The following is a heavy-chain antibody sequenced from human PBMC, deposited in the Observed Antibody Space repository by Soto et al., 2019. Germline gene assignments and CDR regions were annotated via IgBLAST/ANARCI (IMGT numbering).Heavy chain of an antibody. CDR1: GYSFTSYW. V-gene: IGHV5-51*03. Sequence: GESLKISCKGSGYSFTSYWIGWVRQMPGKGLEWMGIIYPGDSDTRYSPSFQGQVTISADKSISTAYLQWSSLKASDTAIYYCASSSTYYYYYMDVWGKGTTVTVSS. J-gene: IGHJ6*03. CDR3: ASSSTYYYYYMDV. CDR2: IYPGDSDT. D-gene: IGHD6-6*01.